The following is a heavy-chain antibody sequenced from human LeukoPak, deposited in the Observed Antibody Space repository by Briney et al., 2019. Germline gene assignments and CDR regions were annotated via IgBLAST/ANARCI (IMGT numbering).Heavy chain of an antibody. CDR2: TYSSGTT. D-gene: IGHD6-13*01. CDR1: GFTVSSNY. J-gene: IGHJ4*02. V-gene: IGHV3-53*01. CDR3: AGEPIYSTPLDY. Sequence: PGGSLRLSCAASGFTVSSNYMSWVRQAPGKGLEYISVTYSSGTTYYADSVRDRFTISRDNSRNTLYLQMNSLRPEDTAVYYCAGEPIYSTPLDYGGQGTLVTVSS.